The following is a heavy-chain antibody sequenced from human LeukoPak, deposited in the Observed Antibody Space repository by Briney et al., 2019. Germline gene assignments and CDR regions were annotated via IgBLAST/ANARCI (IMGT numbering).Heavy chain of an antibody. CDR1: GAGSLSGHY. CDR2: ISHTGSA. D-gene: IGHD1-26*01. CDR3: ARGVTLYTGSYYLPHRPLDC. J-gene: IGHJ4*02. Sequence: PSETLSLTCAVSGAGSLSGHYWVWIRQPPGKGLEWLGEISHTGSADYNPSLGGRVTTSVDTSNNQFSLQLTSVTAADTAVYYCARGVTLYTGSYYLPHRPLDCWGQGALVTVSS. V-gene: IGHV4-34*01.